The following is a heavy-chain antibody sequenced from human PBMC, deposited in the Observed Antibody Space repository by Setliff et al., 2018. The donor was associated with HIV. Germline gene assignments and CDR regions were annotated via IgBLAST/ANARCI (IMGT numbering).Heavy chain of an antibody. V-gene: IGHV4-59*08. CDR3: ARLNQQWLVRDSGSNWFDP. CDR1: GASISSFY. CDR2: IYYSGST. J-gene: IGHJ5*02. D-gene: IGHD6-19*01. Sequence: SETLSLTCTVSGASISSFYWRWIRQPPGKGLDWIGYIYYSGSTNYNPSLKSRVTMSVDTSKNRFSLKLNSVTAADTAVYYCARLNQQWLVRDSGSNWFDPWGQGILVTVSS.